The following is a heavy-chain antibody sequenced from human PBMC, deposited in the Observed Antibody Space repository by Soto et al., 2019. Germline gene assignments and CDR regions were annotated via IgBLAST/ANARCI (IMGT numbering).Heavy chain of an antibody. CDR1: GGSISSSSYY. D-gene: IGHD2-2*01. CDR2: IYYSGST. V-gene: IGHV4-39*01. Sequence: QLQLQESGPGLVKPSETLSLTCTVSGGSISSSSYYWGWIRQPPGKGLEWIGSIYYSGSTYYNPSLKSRVTIAVDTSKNQFSLKLSSVTAADTAVYYCARLILFRPRKDIVVVPAAIRAFDIWGQGTMVTVSS. CDR3: ARLILFRPRKDIVVVPAAIRAFDI. J-gene: IGHJ3*02.